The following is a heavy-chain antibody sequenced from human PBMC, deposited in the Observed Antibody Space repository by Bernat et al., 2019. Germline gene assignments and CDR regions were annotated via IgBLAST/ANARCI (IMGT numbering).Heavy chain of an antibody. J-gene: IGHJ5*01. V-gene: IGHV3-74*03. CDR1: GFTFSSYW. CDR3: ARDKQVVANSWFDP. Sequence: EEQLVESGGGLVQPGGSLRLSCAASGFTFSSYWMHWVRQAPGKGLVWVSRISSDGGTTTYADSVKGRFTISRDNAKNTLYLQMNSLRAEDTAVYYCARDKQVVANSWFDPWGQGTTVTVSS. CDR2: ISSDGGTT. D-gene: IGHD2-15*01.